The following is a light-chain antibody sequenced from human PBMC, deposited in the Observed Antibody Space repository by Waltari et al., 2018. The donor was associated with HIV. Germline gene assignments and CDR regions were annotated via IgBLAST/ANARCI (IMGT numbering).Light chain of an antibody. CDR3: CSFASHL. V-gene: IGLV2-11*01. CDR1: NSDLGTYNY. J-gene: IGLJ3*02. Sequence: QSALTQPRSVSGSPVQSVTISCTGSNSDLGTYNYVSWYQQYPGKAPKLIIYDVKCRPSGVPDRFSGSKSGNTASLTISGLQADDEADYYCCSFASHLFGGGTKLTVL. CDR2: DVK.